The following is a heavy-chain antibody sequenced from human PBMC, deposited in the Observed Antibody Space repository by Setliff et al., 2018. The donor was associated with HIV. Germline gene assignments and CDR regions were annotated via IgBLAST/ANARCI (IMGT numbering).Heavy chain of an antibody. CDR3: ARDGCSGQRCYLFNWFDP. V-gene: IGHV1-3*01. CDR2: INVGSGKT. CDR1: GYSFIDHA. J-gene: IGHJ5*02. D-gene: IGHD2-15*01. Sequence: ASVKVSCKASGYSFIDHAMHWVRQAPGQRLEWMGWINVGSGKTQYSQEFQGRVTITRDTSATTAYMELSSLTSEDTAVYYCARDGCSGQRCYLFNWFDPWGQGTLVTVSS.